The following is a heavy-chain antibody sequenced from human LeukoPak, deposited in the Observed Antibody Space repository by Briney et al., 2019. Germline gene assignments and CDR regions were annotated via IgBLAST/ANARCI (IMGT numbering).Heavy chain of an antibody. V-gene: IGHV4-30-2*01. CDR3: ARGHYGSGSYYNVYWYFDL. D-gene: IGHD3-10*01. CDR2: IYHSGST. CDR1: GGSISSGGYS. J-gene: IGHJ2*01. Sequence: TSQTLSLTCTVSGGSISSGGYSWSWIRQPPGKGLEWIGYIYHSGSTYYNPSLKSRVTISVDRSKNQFSLKLSSVTAADTAVYYCARGHYGSGSYYNVYWYFDLWGRGTLVTVSS.